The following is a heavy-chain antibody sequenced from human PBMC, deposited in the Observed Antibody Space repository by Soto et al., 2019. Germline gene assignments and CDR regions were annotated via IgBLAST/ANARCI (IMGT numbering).Heavy chain of an antibody. J-gene: IGHJ4*02. CDR3: ARGGWSLDY. CDR2: IHYTGST. V-gene: IGHV4-59*11. CDR1: GGSTISHY. Sequence: SETLSLTCSVSGGSTISHYWSWIRQPPGKGLEWIGYIHYTGSTDYNPSLKSRLTISVDTSKNQFSLKLTSVTAADTAVYYCARGGWSLDYWGQGMLVTVSS. D-gene: IGHD2-15*01.